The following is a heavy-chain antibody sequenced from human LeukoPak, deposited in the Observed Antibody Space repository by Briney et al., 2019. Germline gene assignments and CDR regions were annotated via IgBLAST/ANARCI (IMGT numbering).Heavy chain of an antibody. J-gene: IGHJ6*03. D-gene: IGHD3-3*01. CDR2: ISYDGSNK. CDR3: ARGGPRGITIFGVVIISAYMDV. Sequence: GGSLRLSCAASGFTFSSYAMHWVRQAPGKGLEWVAVISYDGSNKYYADSVKGRFTISRDNSKNTLYLQMNSLRAEDTAVYYCARGGPRGITIFGVVIISAYMDVWGKGTTVTVSS. V-gene: IGHV3-30*04. CDR1: GFTFSSYA.